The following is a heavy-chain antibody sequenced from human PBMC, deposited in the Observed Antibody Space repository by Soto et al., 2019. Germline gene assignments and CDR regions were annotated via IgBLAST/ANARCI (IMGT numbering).Heavy chain of an antibody. J-gene: IGHJ4*02. Sequence: ASVKVSCKASGYTFTNYYVQWVRQAPLQVLEWMGVIHPDGGNTTYSQKFQDRVTMTRDTFTSTIYMELSSLRSEDTAVYYCARGDNEYWGQGTMVTVSS. CDR2: IHPDGGNT. CDR3: ARGDNEY. CDR1: GYTFTNYY. V-gene: IGHV1-46*01.